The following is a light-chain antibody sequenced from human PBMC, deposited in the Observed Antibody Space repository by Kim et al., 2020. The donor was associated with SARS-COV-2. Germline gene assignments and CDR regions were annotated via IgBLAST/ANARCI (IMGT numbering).Light chain of an antibody. CDR3: QKYNIAPGT. V-gene: IGKV1-27*01. Sequence: DIQMTQSPSSLSASIGDRVTITCRASPGIATALAWYQQKAGKLPQLLIYGASTLQSGVPSRFSGTGSVRDFSLTISSLQPEDVGTYYCQKYNIAPGTFGGGTKVDIK. CDR1: PGIATA. J-gene: IGKJ4*01. CDR2: GAS.